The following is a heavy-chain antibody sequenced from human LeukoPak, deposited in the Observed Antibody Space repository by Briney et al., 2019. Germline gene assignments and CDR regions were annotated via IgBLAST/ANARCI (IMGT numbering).Heavy chain of an antibody. CDR1: GYSFTSYW. CDR2: IDPSYSYS. J-gene: IGHJ3*02. D-gene: IGHD3-22*01. V-gene: IGHV5-10-1*01. Sequence: GESLRISYKGSGYSFTSYWISWVRQMPGKGLEWMGRIDPSYSYSNYSPSFQGHVTISADKSISTAYLQWSSLKASDTAMYYCARHAYYYDSSGYVLHVAFDIWGQGTMVTVSS. CDR3: ARHAYYYDSSGYVLHVAFDI.